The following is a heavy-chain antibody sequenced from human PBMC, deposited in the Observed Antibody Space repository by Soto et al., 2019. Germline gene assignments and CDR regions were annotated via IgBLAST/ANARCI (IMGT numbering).Heavy chain of an antibody. Sequence: GGSLRLSCAASGFTFSSYGMHWVRQAPGKGLEWVAVISYDGSNKYYADSVKGRFTISRDNSKNTLYLQMNSLRAEDTAVYYCAKEVSYYDFWSGYDDWGQGTLVTVSS. CDR1: GFTFSSYG. D-gene: IGHD3-3*01. J-gene: IGHJ4*02. CDR3: AKEVSYYDFWSGYDD. CDR2: ISYDGSNK. V-gene: IGHV3-30*18.